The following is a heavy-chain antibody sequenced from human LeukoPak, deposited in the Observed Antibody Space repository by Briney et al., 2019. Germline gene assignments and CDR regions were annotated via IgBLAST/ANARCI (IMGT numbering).Heavy chain of an antibody. CDR2: VTSSGGHM. CDR1: GFTFSSYN. Sequence: GGSLRLSCAASGFTFSSYNMNWVRQAPGKGLEWVSYVTSSGGHMYYADSAKGRFTISRDNAKNSLDLQMNSLRAEDTAVYYCARVARYGDYIGGSDYWGQGALVTVSS. V-gene: IGHV3-21*05. J-gene: IGHJ4*02. CDR3: ARVARYGDYIGGSDY. D-gene: IGHD4-17*01.